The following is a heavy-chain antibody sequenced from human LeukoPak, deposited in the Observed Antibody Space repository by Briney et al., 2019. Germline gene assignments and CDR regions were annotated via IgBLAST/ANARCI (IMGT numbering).Heavy chain of an antibody. J-gene: IGHJ5*02. V-gene: IGHV4-59*08. Sequence: SETLSLTCTVSGGSIRNYYWTWIRQSPGKGLEWIANIYYGGNTKYNPSLKSRVTISADTSKNLFSLKLSSVTAADTAVYYCARHGQGGEVVPWGQGILVTVSS. D-gene: IGHD2-15*01. CDR1: GGSIRNYY. CDR3: ARHGQGGEVVP. CDR2: IYYGGNT.